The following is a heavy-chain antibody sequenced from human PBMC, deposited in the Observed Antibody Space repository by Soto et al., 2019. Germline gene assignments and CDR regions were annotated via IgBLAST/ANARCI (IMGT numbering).Heavy chain of an antibody. Sequence: VASVKVSCKASGYTFTSYDINWVRQATGQGLEWMGWMNPNSGNTGYAQKFQGRVTMTRNTSISTAYMELSSLRSEDTAVYYCARAPTYYDYIWGSYRTDPVDAFDIWGQGTMVTVSS. CDR1: GYTFTSYD. D-gene: IGHD3-16*02. CDR2: MNPNSGNT. J-gene: IGHJ3*02. CDR3: ARAPTYYDYIWGSYRTDPVDAFDI. V-gene: IGHV1-8*01.